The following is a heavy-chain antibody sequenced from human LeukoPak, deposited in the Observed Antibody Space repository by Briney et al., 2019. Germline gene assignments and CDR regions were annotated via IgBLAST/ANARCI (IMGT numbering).Heavy chain of an antibody. CDR1: GFTFNNYA. CDR3: AKGGEQVSHFDY. V-gene: IGHV3-23*01. D-gene: IGHD3-16*01. Sequence: GGSLRLSCAASGFTFNNYAMGWVPQPPGEGLDWVSAISGGGGSTHYADSVKGRFTISRDKSKNTLSLQMNSLRAEDTALYYCAKGGEQVSHFDYWGQGTLVTVSS. CDR2: ISGGGGST. J-gene: IGHJ4*02.